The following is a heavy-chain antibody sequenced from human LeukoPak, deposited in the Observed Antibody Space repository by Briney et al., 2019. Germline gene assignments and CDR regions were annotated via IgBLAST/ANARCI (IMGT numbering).Heavy chain of an antibody. CDR1: GFTFSSYS. Sequence: GGSLRLSCAASGFTFSSYSMNWVRQAPGKGLEWVSYISSSSSTIYYADSVKGRFTISRDNAKNSLYLQMNSLRAEDTAVYYCASWTTVTVGGVFDYWGQGTLVTVSS. CDR3: ASWTTVTVGGVFDY. V-gene: IGHV3-48*01. D-gene: IGHD4-17*01. CDR2: ISSSSSTI. J-gene: IGHJ4*02.